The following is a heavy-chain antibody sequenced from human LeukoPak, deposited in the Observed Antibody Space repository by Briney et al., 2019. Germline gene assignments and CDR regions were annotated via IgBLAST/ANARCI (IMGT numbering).Heavy chain of an antibody. V-gene: IGHV4-31*03. CDR3: ALYNNDAFDI. Sequence: PSGTLSLTCTVSGGSISRGGYYWRWIRQHPGKGLEWIGYIYYSGSTYYNPSLKSRVTISVDTSKNQFSLKLSSVTAADTAVYYCALYNNDAFDIWGQGTMVTVSS. D-gene: IGHD1-14*01. J-gene: IGHJ3*02. CDR1: GGSISRGGYY. CDR2: IYYSGST.